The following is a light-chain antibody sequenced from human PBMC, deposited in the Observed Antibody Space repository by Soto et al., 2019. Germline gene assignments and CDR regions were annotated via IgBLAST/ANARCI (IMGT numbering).Light chain of an antibody. CDR2: GIS. CDR3: QQYSKWPIT. V-gene: IGKV3-15*01. J-gene: IGKJ5*01. Sequence: EMVMTQSPAILSVSPGESATLSCRASQSVNSNYLAWYQQHPGQPPRLLIYGISTRATGIPARFSGSGSETEFSLTISSLQSEDFAVYYCQQYSKWPITFGQGTRLEIK. CDR1: QSVNSN.